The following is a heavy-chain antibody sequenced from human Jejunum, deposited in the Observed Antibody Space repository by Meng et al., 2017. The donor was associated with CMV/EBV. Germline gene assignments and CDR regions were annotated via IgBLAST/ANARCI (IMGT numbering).Heavy chain of an antibody. Sequence: FSIYSMNWVRQAPGKGLEWVSSISTTSTYISYADSLKSRFTISRDNAKNSLYLQMNSLRSEDTAMYYCATDRMDTSARRGFFDYWGQGTLVTVSS. CDR3: ATDRMDTSARRGFFDY. CDR1: FSIYS. V-gene: IGHV3-21*01. J-gene: IGHJ4*02. CDR2: ISTTSTYI. D-gene: IGHD5-18*01.